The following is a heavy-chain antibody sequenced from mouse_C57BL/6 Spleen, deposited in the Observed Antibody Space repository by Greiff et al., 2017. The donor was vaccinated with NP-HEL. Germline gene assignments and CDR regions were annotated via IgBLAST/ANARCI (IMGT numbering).Heavy chain of an antibody. CDR2: IHPNSGST. D-gene: IGHD1-1*01. V-gene: IGHV1-64*01. J-gene: IGHJ2*01. CDR3: AIYYYGSRGFDY. CDR1: GYTFTSYW. Sequence: QVQLQQSGAELVKPGASVKLSCKASGYTFTSYWMHWVKQRPGQGLEWIGMIHPNSGSTNYNEKFKSKATLTVDKSSSTAYMQLSSLTSEDSAVYYCAIYYYGSRGFDYWGQGTTLTVSS.